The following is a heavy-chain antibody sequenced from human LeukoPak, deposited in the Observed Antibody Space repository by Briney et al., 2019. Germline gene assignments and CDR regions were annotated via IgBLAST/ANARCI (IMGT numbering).Heavy chain of an antibody. Sequence: ASVKVPCKASGYTFTSYYMHWVRQAPGQGLEWMGIINPSGGSTSYAQKFQGRVTMTRDTSTSTVYMELSSLRSEDTAVYYCARDLSSGSPPSWFDPWGQGTLVTVSS. V-gene: IGHV1-46*01. CDR2: INPSGGST. CDR1: GYTFTSYY. CDR3: ARDLSSGSPPSWFDP. D-gene: IGHD1-26*01. J-gene: IGHJ5*02.